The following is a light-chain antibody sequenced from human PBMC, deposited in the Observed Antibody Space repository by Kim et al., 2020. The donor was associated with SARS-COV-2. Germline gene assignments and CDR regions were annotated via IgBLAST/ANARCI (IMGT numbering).Light chain of an antibody. Sequence: LSPGERATLSCRASQSVRSFLAWYQHKPGQAPRLLIYDASERAADIPVRFTGSGSGTDFTLTISSLEPEDFAVYYCHQRNSWPLTFGGGTKVDIK. CDR1: QSVRSF. CDR2: DAS. J-gene: IGKJ4*01. V-gene: IGKV3-11*01. CDR3: HQRNSWPLT.